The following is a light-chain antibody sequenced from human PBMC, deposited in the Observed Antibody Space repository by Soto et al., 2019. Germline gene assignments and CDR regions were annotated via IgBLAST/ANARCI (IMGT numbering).Light chain of an antibody. J-gene: IGLJ2*01. V-gene: IGLV4-69*01. CDR2: LNSDDSH. CDR3: QTWGTGNVV. CDR1: SGHSSYV. Sequence: QPVLTQSPSASASLGASVKLTCTLSSGHSSYVIAWHQQQPEKGPRYLMKLNSDDSHSKGDGIPDRFSGSSSGAERYLTISSLQSEDEADYYCQTWGTGNVVFGGGTKLTVL.